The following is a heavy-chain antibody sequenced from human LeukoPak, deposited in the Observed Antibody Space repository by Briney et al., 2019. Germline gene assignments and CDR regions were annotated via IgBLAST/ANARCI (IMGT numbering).Heavy chain of an antibody. J-gene: IGHJ4*02. V-gene: IGHV3-23*01. CDR1: GFTFSSYG. Sequence: GGSLRLSCAASGFTFSSYGMRWVRQAPGKGLEWVSGISASGGSTYYADSVKGRFTISGDNFKNTLYLQMNSLRAEDTAVYYCAKEGSALWFGELSSYFDYWGQGTLVTVSS. CDR3: AKEGSALWFGELSSYFDY. D-gene: IGHD3-10*01. CDR2: ISASGGST.